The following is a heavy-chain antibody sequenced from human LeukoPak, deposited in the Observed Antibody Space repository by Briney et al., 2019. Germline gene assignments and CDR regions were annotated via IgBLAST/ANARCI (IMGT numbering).Heavy chain of an antibody. CDR2: ISGSGGST. CDR1: GFTFSSYA. V-gene: IGHV3-23*01. J-gene: IGHJ4*02. D-gene: IGHD5-18*01. Sequence: GGSLRLSCAASGFTFSSYAMSWVRQAPGKGLEWVSAISGSGGSTYYADSVKGRFTISRDNSKNTLYLQMNSLRAEDTAVYYCTKDDGNNYGCLDYWGQGTLVTVSS. CDR3: TKDDGNNYGCLDY.